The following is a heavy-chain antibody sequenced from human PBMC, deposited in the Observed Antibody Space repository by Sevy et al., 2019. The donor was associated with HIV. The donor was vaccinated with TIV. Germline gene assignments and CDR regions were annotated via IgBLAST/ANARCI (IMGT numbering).Heavy chain of an antibody. CDR3: ARSQHFSGDYADYAFDV. CDR1: GGSVSNPNYY. CDR2: IYYSGAT. D-gene: IGHD4-17*01. V-gene: IGHV4-39*01. J-gene: IGHJ3*01. Sequence: SETLSLTCSVSGGSVSNPNYYWGWIRQPPGKGQEWIGSIYYSGATSYNPSLESRVTTSVDTSNNRFSLILTSVTAADTAVYYCARSQHFSGDYADYAFDVWGQGTMVTVSS.